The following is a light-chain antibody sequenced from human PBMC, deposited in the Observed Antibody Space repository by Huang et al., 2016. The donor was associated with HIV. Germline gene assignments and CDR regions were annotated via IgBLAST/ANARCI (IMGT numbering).Light chain of an antibody. V-gene: IGKV1-39*01. CDR3: QQSYRVPRT. CDR1: QSVTKY. Sequence: DIQLTQSPSSLSASVGDRVFIACRASQSVTKYLNWYQQMPGKAPKLLIYGASTLQREVSSRFSGSGSGTEFTLTINGLQPEDAATYYCQQSYRVPRTFGQGTSLEI. J-gene: IGKJ2*02. CDR2: GAS.